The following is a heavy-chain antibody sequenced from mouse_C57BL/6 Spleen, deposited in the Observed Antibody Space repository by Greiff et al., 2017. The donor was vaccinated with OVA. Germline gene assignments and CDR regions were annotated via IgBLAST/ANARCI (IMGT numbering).Heavy chain of an antibody. CDR2: IDPETGGT. Sequence: VHLVESGAELVRPGASVTLSCKASGYTFTDYEMHWVKQTPVHGLEWIGAIDPETGGTAYNQKFKGKAILTADKSSSTAYMELRSLTSEDSASYYCTRMITTVIEDYYDMDDWGQGTSVTVSS. D-gene: IGHD1-1*01. V-gene: IGHV1-15*01. CDR3: TRMITTVIEDYYDMDD. CDR1: GYTFTDYE. J-gene: IGHJ4*01.